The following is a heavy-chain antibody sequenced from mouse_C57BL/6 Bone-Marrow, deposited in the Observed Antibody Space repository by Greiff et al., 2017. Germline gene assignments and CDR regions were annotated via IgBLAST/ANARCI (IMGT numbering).Heavy chain of an antibody. J-gene: IGHJ3*01. CDR3: TTVTTVVAKGFAY. Sequence: EVQLVESGAELVRPGASVKLSCTASGFNIKDDYMHWVKQRPEQGLEWIGWIDPENGDTEYASKFQGKATITADTSSNTAYLQLSSLTSEDTAVYYCTTVTTVVAKGFAYWGQGTLVTVSA. V-gene: IGHV14-4*01. D-gene: IGHD1-1*01. CDR2: IDPENGDT. CDR1: GFNIKDDY.